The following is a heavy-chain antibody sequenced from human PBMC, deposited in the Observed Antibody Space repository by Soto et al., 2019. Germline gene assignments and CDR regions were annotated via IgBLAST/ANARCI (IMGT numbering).Heavy chain of an antibody. Sequence: GGSLRLSCAASGFAFSSYNMNWVRQAPGKGLEWVSSITRSSNYITYADSVKGRFTISRDNANNSLYLQMSSLRAEDTAVYYCARDDKTGTIDYWGQGAPVTVSS. CDR3: ARDDKTGTIDY. V-gene: IGHV3-21*04. CDR2: ITRSSNYI. J-gene: IGHJ4*02. D-gene: IGHD1-7*01. CDR1: GFAFSSYN.